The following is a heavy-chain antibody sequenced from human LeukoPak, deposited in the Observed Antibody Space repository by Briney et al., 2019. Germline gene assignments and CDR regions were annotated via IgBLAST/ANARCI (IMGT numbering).Heavy chain of an antibody. CDR2: ISAYNGNT. CDR3: ARAVEMATITDY. D-gene: IGHD5-24*01. CDR1: GYTFTSYG. Sequence: ASVKVSCKASGYTFTSYGISWVRQAPGQGLEWMGWISAYNGNTNYAQKLQGRGTMTTDTSTSTAYMELRSLRSDDTAVYYCARAVEMATITDYWGQGTLVTISS. J-gene: IGHJ4*02. V-gene: IGHV1-18*01.